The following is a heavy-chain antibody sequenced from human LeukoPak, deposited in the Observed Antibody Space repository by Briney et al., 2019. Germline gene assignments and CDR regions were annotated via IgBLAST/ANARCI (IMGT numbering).Heavy chain of an antibody. D-gene: IGHD6-19*01. CDR2: ISAYNGNT. J-gene: IGHJ6*03. CDR1: GYTFTSYG. V-gene: IGHV1-18*01. Sequence: GSLKVSCKASGYTFTSYGISWVRQAPGQGLEWMGWISAYNGNTNYAQTLQGRVTVTTDTSTSTAYMELRSLRSDDTAVYYCARSAGQNYYYYYYMDGWGKGTTVTVSS. CDR3: ARSAGQNYYYYYYMDG.